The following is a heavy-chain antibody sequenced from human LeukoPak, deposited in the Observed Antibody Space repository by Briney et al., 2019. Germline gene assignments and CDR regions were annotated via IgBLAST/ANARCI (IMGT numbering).Heavy chain of an antibody. Sequence: SETLSLTCTVSGGSISSYYWSWIRQPAGKGLEWIGRIYTSGSTNYNPSLKSRVTMSVDTSKNHFSLNLSSVTAADTAVYYCARFGRWKSSGWFIDYWGQGTLVTVSS. V-gene: IGHV4-4*07. D-gene: IGHD6-19*01. J-gene: IGHJ4*02. CDR2: IYTSGST. CDR3: ARFGRWKSSGWFIDY. CDR1: GGSISSYY.